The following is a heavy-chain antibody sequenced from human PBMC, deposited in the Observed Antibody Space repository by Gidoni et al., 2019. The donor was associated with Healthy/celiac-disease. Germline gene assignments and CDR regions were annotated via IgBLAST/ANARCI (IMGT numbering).Heavy chain of an antibody. D-gene: IGHD3-16*01. CDR1: GFTFADYA. CDR3: AKDPAEGWGPPNVDY. Sequence: EVQLVESGGGLVQPGRSLRLSWAASGFTFADYAMLWVRQAPGKGLEWASGSRWNSGSIGYADSVKGRFTISRDNAKNSLYLQMNRLRAEDTALYDCAKDPAEGWGPPNVDYWGQGTLVTVSS. CDR2: SRWNSGSI. V-gene: IGHV3-9*01. J-gene: IGHJ4*02.